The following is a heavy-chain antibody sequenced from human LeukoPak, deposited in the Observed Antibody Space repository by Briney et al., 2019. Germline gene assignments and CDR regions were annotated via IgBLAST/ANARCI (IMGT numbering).Heavy chain of an antibody. J-gene: IGHJ6*02. CDR1: GGSISSYY. CDR3: ARDQGYGMDV. V-gene: IGHV4-59*01. Sequence: SETLSLTCPVSGGSISSYYWSWIRQPPGKGLEWIGYIYYSGSTNYNPSLKSRVTISVDPSKTQFSLNLSSVTAADTAVYYCARDQGYGMDVWGQGTTVTVSS. CDR2: IYYSGST.